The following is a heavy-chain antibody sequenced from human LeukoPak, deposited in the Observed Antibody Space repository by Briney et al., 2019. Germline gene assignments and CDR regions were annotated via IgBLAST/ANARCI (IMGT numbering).Heavy chain of an antibody. J-gene: IGHJ4*02. CDR3: ARSKSIAARLGGY. Sequence: ASVKVSCKASGHTFTGYYMHWVRQAPGQGLEWMGWINPNSGGTNYAQKFQGRVTMTRDTSISTAYMELSRLRSDDTAVYYCARSKSIAARLGGYWGQGTLVTVSS. CDR2: INPNSGGT. CDR1: GHTFTGYY. V-gene: IGHV1-2*02. D-gene: IGHD6-6*01.